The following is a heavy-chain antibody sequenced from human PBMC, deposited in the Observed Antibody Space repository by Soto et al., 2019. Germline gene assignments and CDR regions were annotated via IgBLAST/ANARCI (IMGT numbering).Heavy chain of an antibody. CDR2: IYYSGST. CDR1: GGSISSSSYY. V-gene: IGHV4-39*07. D-gene: IGHD3-3*01. CDR3: ARDYPKYYDFWSGPYGMDV. J-gene: IGHJ6*02. Sequence: PSETLSLTCTVSGGSISSSSYYWGWIRQPPGKGLEWIGNIYYSGSTYYNPSLKSRVTISVDTSKNQFSLKLSSVTAADTAVYYCARDYPKYYDFWSGPYGMDVWGQGTTVTVSS.